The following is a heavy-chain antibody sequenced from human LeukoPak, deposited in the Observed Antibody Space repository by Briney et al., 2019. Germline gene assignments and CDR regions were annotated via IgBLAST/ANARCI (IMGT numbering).Heavy chain of an antibody. Sequence: GGSLRLSCAASGFTFSSYGMHWVRQAPGKGLEWVAFIRYDGSNKYYADSVKGRFTISRDNSKNTLYLQMNSLRAEDTAVYYCAKRDTSGWPPVGLGYWGQGTLVTVSS. D-gene: IGHD6-19*01. CDR2: IRYDGSNK. CDR3: AKRDTSGWPPVGLGY. CDR1: GFTFSSYG. J-gene: IGHJ4*02. V-gene: IGHV3-30*02.